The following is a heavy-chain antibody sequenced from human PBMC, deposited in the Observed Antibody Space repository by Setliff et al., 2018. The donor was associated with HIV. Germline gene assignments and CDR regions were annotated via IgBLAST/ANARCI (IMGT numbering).Heavy chain of an antibody. D-gene: IGHD3-22*01. Sequence: GGSLRLSCEASGFSFSTNAMGWVRQAPGEGLEWVSAILSTGERTFYADSVKGRFTISRDNSKNTVYLQMNSLRAEDTAEYYCAKELAASGLGYFDSWGRGILVTVSS. V-gene: IGHV3-23*01. CDR2: ILSTGERT. CDR1: GFSFSTNA. J-gene: IGHJ4*02. CDR3: AKELAASGLGYFDS.